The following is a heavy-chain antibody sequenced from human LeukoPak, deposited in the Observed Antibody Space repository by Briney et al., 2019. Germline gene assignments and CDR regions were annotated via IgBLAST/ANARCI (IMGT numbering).Heavy chain of an antibody. Sequence: SETLSLTCTVSGGSISSYYWSGIRQPPGKGLEWIGYIYYSGSTNYNPSLKSRVTISVDTSKNQFSLKLSSVTAADTAVYYCASSIAVAVTTKFDYWGQGTLVTVSS. D-gene: IGHD6-19*01. J-gene: IGHJ4*02. CDR3: ASSIAVAVTTKFDY. CDR1: GGSISSYY. CDR2: IYYSGST. V-gene: IGHV4-59*01.